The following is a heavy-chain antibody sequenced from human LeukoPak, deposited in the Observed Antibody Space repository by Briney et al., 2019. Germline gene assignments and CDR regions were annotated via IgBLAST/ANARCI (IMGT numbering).Heavy chain of an antibody. CDR2: ISDTGKT. J-gene: IGHJ5*02. Sequence: PSETLSLTCTFSGASVSSYYWDWLRQTPGKGLEWIGYISDTGKTDSNPSLKSRVSISLGPANKQFSLSLRSVTAADSAVYYCATGYYEPFATWGPGILVTVSS. CDR1: GASVSSYY. CDR3: ATGYYEPFAT. V-gene: IGHV4-59*02. D-gene: IGHD3-3*01.